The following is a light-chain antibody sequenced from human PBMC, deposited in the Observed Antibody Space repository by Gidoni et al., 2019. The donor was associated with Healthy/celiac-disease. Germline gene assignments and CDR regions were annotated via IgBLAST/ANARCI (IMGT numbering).Light chain of an antibody. CDR3: QQSYSTPS. CDR2: AAS. CDR1: QSISSY. J-gene: IGKJ3*01. V-gene: IGKV1-39*01. Sequence: DIQMTQSPSSLSASVGDRVTITCRASQSISSYLNWYQQKPGNAPKLLIYAASSFQRGVPSRFSGSGSGTDFTLTISSLQPEDFATYYCQQSYSTPSFGPGTKVDIK.